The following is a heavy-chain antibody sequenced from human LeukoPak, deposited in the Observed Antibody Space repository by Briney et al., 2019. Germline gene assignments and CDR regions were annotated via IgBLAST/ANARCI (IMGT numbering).Heavy chain of an antibody. CDR2: INPNSGGT. CDR1: GYTFTGYY. V-gene: IGHV1-2*02. Sequence: GASVKVSCKASGYTFTGYYMHWVRQAPGQGLEWMGWINPNSGGTNYAQKFQGRVTMTRDTSISTAYMELSRLRSDDTAVYYCARGPTDYGGPGADAFDIWGQGTMVTVSS. D-gene: IGHD4-23*01. CDR3: ARGPTDYGGPGADAFDI. J-gene: IGHJ3*02.